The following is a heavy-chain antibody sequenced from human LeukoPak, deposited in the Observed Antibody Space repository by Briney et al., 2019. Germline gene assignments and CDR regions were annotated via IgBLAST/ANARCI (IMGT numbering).Heavy chain of an antibody. CDR2: INPNSGGT. V-gene: IGHV1-2*02. CDR3: ARVGEEYSYGYIDY. J-gene: IGHJ4*02. CDR1: GYTFTGYY. D-gene: IGHD5-18*01. Sequence: ASVKVSCKASGYTFTGYYMHWVRQAPGQGLEWMGWINPNSGGTNYAQKFQGRVTMTRDTSISTAYMELSRLRSDDTAVYYCARVGEEYSYGYIDYWGQGTLVTVSS.